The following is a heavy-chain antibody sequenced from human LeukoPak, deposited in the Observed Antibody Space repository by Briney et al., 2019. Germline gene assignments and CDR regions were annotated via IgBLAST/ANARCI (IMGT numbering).Heavy chain of an antibody. V-gene: IGHV4-39*01. CDR1: GGSISSSSYY. Sequence: SETLSLTCTVSGGSISSSSYYWGWIRQPPGKGLEWIGSIYYSGSTYYNPSLKSRVTISVDTSKNQFSLKLSSVTAADTAVYYCAGRRSYYGSGSYTFDIWGQGTMVTVSS. J-gene: IGHJ3*02. D-gene: IGHD3-10*01. CDR3: AGRRSYYGSGSYTFDI. CDR2: IYYSGST.